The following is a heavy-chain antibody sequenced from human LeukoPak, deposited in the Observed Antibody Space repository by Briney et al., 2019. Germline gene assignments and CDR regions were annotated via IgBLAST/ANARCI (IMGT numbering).Heavy chain of an antibody. J-gene: IGHJ4*02. CDR1: GFIFSGYG. D-gene: IGHD3-22*01. CDR2: ISGSGSST. Sequence: GGSLRLSCAASGFIFSGYGMIWVRQVPGKGLEWVSSISGSGSSTYYADSVKGRFTISRDNSKNTLYVQMNSLRGEDTAVYYCAKEIHDSSGYYSYFENWGQGTLVTVSS. V-gene: IGHV3-23*01. CDR3: AKEIHDSSGYYSYFEN.